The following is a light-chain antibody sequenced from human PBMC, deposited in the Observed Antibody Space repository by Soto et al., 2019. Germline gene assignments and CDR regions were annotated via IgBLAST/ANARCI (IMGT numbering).Light chain of an antibody. Sequence: EIVLTQSPGTLSLSPAERATLSCRASQSVSSSYLAWYQQKPGQAPRLLIYGASSRATGIPDRFSGSGSGTDFTLTINRLEPEDFAVYYCQQYGSSPPYTFGQGTKLEIK. CDR1: QSVSSSY. CDR3: QQYGSSPPYT. CDR2: GAS. V-gene: IGKV3-20*01. J-gene: IGKJ2*01.